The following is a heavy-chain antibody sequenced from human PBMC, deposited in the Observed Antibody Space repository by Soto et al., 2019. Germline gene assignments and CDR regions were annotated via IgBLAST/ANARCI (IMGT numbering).Heavy chain of an antibody. CDR1: GFTFSNAW. D-gene: IGHD3-10*01. J-gene: IGHJ3*02. CDR2: ITSKTDGGTT. CDR3: TADPPVTLWFGELTIETRKAFDI. Sequence: EVQLVESGGGLVKPGGSLRLSCAASGFTFSNAWMNWVRQAPGKGLEWVGRITSKTDGGTTDYAAPVKGRFTISRDDSKNTLYLQINSLKTEDTAVYYCTADPPVTLWFGELTIETRKAFDIWGQGTMVTVSS. V-gene: IGHV3-15*07.